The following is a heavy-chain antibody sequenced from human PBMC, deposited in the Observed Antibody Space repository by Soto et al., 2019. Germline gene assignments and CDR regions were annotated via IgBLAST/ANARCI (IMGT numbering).Heavy chain of an antibody. Sequence: ASVKVSCKASGYTFTSYYMHWVRQAPGQGLERMGIINPSGGSTSCAQKFQGRVTMTRDTSTSTVYMELSSLRSEDTAVYYCARGYCSSTRCPGLNYYYYYMDVWGKGTTVTVSS. D-gene: IGHD2-2*01. J-gene: IGHJ6*03. CDR2: INPSGGST. CDR3: ARGYCSSTRCPGLNYYYYYMDV. CDR1: GYTFTSYY. V-gene: IGHV1-46*03.